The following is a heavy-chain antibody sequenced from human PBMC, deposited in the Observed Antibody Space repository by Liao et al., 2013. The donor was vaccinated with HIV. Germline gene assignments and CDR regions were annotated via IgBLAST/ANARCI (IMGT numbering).Heavy chain of an antibody. Sequence: QVQLQQWGAGLLKPSETLSLTCAVYGGSFSGYYWSWIRQPPGKGLEWIGEINHSGSTNYNPSLKSRVTISVDTSNNQFSLKLTSVTAADTAVYYCARRFRGSSGYYVYWFFDLWAVAPWSLSPQ. CDR2: INHSGST. CDR1: GGSFSGYY. D-gene: IGHD3-22*01. J-gene: IGHJ2*01. CDR3: ARRFRGSSGYYVYWFFDL. V-gene: IGHV4-34*01.